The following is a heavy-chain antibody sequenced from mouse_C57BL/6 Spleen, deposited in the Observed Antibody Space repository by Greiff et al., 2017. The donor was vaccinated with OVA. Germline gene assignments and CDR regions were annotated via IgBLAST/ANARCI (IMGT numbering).Heavy chain of an antibody. Sequence: EVNLVESGGGLVQPGGSLSLSCAASGFTFTDYYMSWVRQPPGKALEWLGFIRNKANGYTTEYSASVKGRFTISRDNSQSILYLQMNALRAEDSATYYCASLWDWYFDVWGTGTTVTVSS. CDR3: ASLWDWYFDV. CDR2: IRNKANGYTT. CDR1: GFTFTDYY. V-gene: IGHV7-3*01. D-gene: IGHD6-2*01. J-gene: IGHJ1*03.